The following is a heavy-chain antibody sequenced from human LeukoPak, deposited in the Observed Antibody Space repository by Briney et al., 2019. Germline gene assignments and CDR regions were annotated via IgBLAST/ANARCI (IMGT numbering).Heavy chain of an antibody. Sequence: GRSLRLSCAASGFTFSSYAMHWVRQAPGKGLEWVAVISYDGSNKYYADSVKGRFTISRDNSKNTLYLQMNSLRAEDTAVYYCARGRATTLDYWGQGTQVTVSS. CDR3: ARGRATTLDY. V-gene: IGHV3-30-3*01. CDR2: ISYDGSNK. J-gene: IGHJ4*02. CDR1: GFTFSSYA. D-gene: IGHD5-12*01.